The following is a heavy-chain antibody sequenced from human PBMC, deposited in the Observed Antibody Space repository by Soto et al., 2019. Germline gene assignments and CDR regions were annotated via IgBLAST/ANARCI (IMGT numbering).Heavy chain of an antibody. CDR2: IVPTVDTS. CDR1: GATFRSYD. Sequence: QVQLVQSGAEVRQPASSVKVSCMTCGATFRSYDITWVRQAPGQGLEWMGGIVPTVDTSTYAQKFQGRVTITADKFTNKVYMELSSLRSDDTAVYYCVRVVAIPGYPDNWGQGTLVSVSS. V-gene: IGHV1-69*14. J-gene: IGHJ4*02. CDR3: VRVVAIPGYPDN. D-gene: IGHD5-12*01.